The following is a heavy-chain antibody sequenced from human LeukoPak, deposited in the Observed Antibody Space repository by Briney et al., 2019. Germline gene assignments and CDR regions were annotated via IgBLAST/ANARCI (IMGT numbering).Heavy chain of an antibody. J-gene: IGHJ4*02. V-gene: IGHV3-30*04. CDR2: ISYDGSNK. D-gene: IGHD3-10*01. Sequence: GRSLRLSCAASGFTFSSYAMHWVRQAPGKGLEWVAVISYDGSNKYYADSVKGRFTISRDNSKNTLYLQMNSLRAEDTAVYYCARDGYSGSGSYSHHFDYWAREPWSPSPQ. CDR1: GFTFSSYA. CDR3: ARDGYSGSGSYSHHFDY.